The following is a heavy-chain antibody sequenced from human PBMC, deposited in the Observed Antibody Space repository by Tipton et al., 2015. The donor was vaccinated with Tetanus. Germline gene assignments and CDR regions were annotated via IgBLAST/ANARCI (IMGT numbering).Heavy chain of an antibody. CDR1: GFIFSSYG. J-gene: IGHJ4*02. D-gene: IGHD2-15*01. V-gene: IGHV3-33*01. CDR3: AREADCSGGSCFSGDFDN. Sequence: AASGFIFSSYGIHWVRQAPGKGREWVAVSWYDGTDKYYADSVKGRFTISRDNSKNTLYLQMNSLRAEDTAVYYCAREADCSGGSCFSGDFDNWGRGTQVTVSS. CDR2: SWYDGTDK.